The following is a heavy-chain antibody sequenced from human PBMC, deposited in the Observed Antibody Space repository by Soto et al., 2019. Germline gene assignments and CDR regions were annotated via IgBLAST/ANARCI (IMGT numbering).Heavy chain of an antibody. CDR3: ASWYMITFGGVMAGEVPFDY. CDR2: IYSGGST. J-gene: IGHJ4*02. Sequence: GGSLRLSCAASGFTVSSNYMSWVRQAPGKGLEWVSVIYSGGSTYYADSVKGRFTISRDNSKNTLYLQMNSLRAEDTAVYYCASWYMITFGGVMAGEVPFDYWGQGTLVTVSS. V-gene: IGHV3-66*01. D-gene: IGHD3-16*01. CDR1: GFTVSSNY.